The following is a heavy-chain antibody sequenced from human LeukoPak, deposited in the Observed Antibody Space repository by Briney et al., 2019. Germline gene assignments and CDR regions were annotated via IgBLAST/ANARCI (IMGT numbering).Heavy chain of an antibody. CDR2: ICYEGSNK. D-gene: IGHD3-10*01. J-gene: IGHJ4*02. CDR3: ARGEYYYGSGRPSTFDY. CDR1: GFTFSSYG. V-gene: IGHV3-33*01. Sequence: GGSLRLSCAASGFTFSSYGIHWVRQAPGKGLEWVAVICYEGSNKYYADSVKGRFTISRDNSNNTLYLQMTSLTAEDTAAYYCARGEYYYGSGRPSTFDYWGQGTLVTVSS.